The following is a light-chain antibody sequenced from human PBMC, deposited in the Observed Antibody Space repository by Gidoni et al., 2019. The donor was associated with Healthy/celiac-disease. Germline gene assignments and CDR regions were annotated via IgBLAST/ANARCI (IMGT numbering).Light chain of an antibody. V-gene: IGKV3-11*01. CDR3: QQRSNWPRGT. CDR2: DAS. Sequence: EIVLTQSPATLSLSPRERATLSCRASQSVSSYLAWYQQKPGQAPRLLIYDASNRATGIPARFSGSGSGTDFTLTISSLEPEDFAVYYCQQRSNWPRGTFGGGTKVEIK. J-gene: IGKJ4*01. CDR1: QSVSSY.